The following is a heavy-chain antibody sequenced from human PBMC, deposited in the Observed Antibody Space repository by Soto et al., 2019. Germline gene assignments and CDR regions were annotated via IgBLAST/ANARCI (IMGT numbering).Heavy chain of an antibody. V-gene: IGHV3-74*01. D-gene: IGHD2-21*02. CDR2: ITSDGSST. CDR3: PRVRASGDCVYC. J-gene: IGHJ4*02. CDR1: GFTFSNYW. Sequence: EVQLVESGGGLVQSGGSLRLSCAASGFTFSNYWMHWVRQAPGKGLVWVSRITSDGSSTSYADSVKGRFTISRDNDKNEVYVEMNNLRVEDTAVYYCPRVRASGDCVYCWGQRTLVTVAS.